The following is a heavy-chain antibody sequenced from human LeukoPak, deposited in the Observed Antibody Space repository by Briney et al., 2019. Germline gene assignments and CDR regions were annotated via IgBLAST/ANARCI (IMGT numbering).Heavy chain of an antibody. CDR3: VRDGDRYGYYYYGMDV. J-gene: IGHJ6*02. CDR1: GYTFTGYY. Sequence: GASVKVSCKASGYTFTGYYMHWVRQAPGQGLEWMGWINPNSGGTKYAQTFQGRVTMTRDTSISTAYMELSSLRSDDTAVCYCVRDGDRYGYYYYGMDVWGQGTTVTVSS. D-gene: IGHD5-18*01. V-gene: IGHV1-2*02. CDR2: INPNSGGT.